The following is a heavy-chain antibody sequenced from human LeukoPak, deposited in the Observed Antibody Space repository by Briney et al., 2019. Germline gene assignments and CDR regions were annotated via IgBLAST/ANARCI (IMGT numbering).Heavy chain of an antibody. CDR1: GGSISSYY. CDR2: IYYSGST. V-gene: IGHV4-59*01. D-gene: IGHD3-10*01. CDR3: ARVRFRPENYYYYYYMDV. Sequence: PSETLSLTCTVSGGSISSYYWSWIRQPPGKGLEWIGYIYYSGSTNYNPSLKSRVTISVDTSKNQFSLKLNSATAADTAVYYCARVRFRPENYYYYYYMDVWGKGTTVTVSS. J-gene: IGHJ6*03.